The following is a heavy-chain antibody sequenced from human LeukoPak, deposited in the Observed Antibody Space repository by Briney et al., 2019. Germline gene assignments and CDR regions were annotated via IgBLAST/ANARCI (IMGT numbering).Heavy chain of an antibody. D-gene: IGHD6-13*01. V-gene: IGHV4-31*03. J-gene: IGHJ6*02. CDR3: ARVIAAALGMDV. CDR1: GGSISSGGYY. CDR2: IYYSGST. Sequence: KPSETLSLTCTVSGGSISSGGYYWSWIRQHPGKGLEWIGYIYYSGSTYYNPSLKSRVTISVDTSKNQFSLKLSSVTAADTAVYYCARVIAAALGMDVWGQGTTVTVSS.